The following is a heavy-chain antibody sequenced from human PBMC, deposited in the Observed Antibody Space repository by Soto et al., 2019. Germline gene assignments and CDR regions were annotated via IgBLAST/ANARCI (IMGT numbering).Heavy chain of an antibody. CDR3: ARAQYYYDSSGCYY. Sequence: ASVKVSCKASGYTFTSYGISWVRQAPGQGLEWMGWISAYNGNTNYAQKLQGRVTMTTDTSTSTAYMELRSLRSDDTAVYYCARAQYYYDSSGCYYWGQGTLVTVSS. J-gene: IGHJ4*02. CDR1: GYTFTSYG. CDR2: ISAYNGNT. V-gene: IGHV1-18*01. D-gene: IGHD3-22*01.